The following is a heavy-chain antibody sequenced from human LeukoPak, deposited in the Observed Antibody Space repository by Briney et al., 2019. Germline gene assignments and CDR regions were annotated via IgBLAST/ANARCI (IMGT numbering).Heavy chain of an antibody. Sequence: GGSLRLSCAASGFTFSDYSMNWVRQAPGKGLEWVSAISGSGGSTYYADSVKGRFTISRDNSKNTLYLQMNSLRAEDTAVYYCAKEGGYGYYSYWGQGTLVTVSS. J-gene: IGHJ4*02. CDR2: ISGSGGST. CDR1: GFTFSDYS. V-gene: IGHV3-23*01. CDR3: AKEGGYGYYSY. D-gene: IGHD5-18*01.